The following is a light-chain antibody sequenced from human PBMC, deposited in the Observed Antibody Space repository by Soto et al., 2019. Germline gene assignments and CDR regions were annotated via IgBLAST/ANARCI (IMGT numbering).Light chain of an antibody. Sequence: EIVMTQSPSTLSVSPGERATLSCRAGQGVTTNFAWYQHKSGQSPRLLIYDVSIRDTGVPARFSGTGSETDFTLTISGLQPDDSAVYFCQQYNNWPFSFGQGTRVEIK. CDR3: QQYNNWPFS. CDR2: DVS. J-gene: IGKJ5*01. CDR1: QGVTTN. V-gene: IGKV3-15*01.